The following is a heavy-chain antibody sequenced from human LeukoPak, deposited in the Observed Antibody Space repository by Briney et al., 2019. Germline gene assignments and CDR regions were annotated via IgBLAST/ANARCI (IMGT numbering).Heavy chain of an antibody. CDR3: ATISAQTFDI. Sequence: GGSLRLSCVGSGFTFRNHWVNWVRQSPRKGLEWVANIKPDEIDKYYVDSARGRFTVSRDNAKNSAFLQMNSLRAEDTAIYYCATISAQTFDIWGQGTLVSVSS. CDR1: GFTFRNHW. V-gene: IGHV3-7*01. J-gene: IGHJ3*02. D-gene: IGHD5-24*01. CDR2: IKPDEIDK.